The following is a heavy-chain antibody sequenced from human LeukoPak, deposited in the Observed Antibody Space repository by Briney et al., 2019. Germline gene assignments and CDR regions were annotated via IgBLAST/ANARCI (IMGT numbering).Heavy chain of an antibody. Sequence: GGSLRLSCAASGFTFSSNGMNWVRQAPGKGLEWVAFIQYDGINKYYADSVKGRFTISRDNAKNSLYLQMNSLRAEDTAVYYCARDSGYEALDYWGQGTLVTVSS. CDR1: GFTFSSNG. CDR3: ARDSGYEALDY. CDR2: IQYDGINK. V-gene: IGHV3-30*02. J-gene: IGHJ4*02. D-gene: IGHD5-12*01.